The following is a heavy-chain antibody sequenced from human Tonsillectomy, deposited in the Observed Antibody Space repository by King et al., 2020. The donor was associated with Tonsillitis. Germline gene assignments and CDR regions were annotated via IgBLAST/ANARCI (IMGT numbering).Heavy chain of an antibody. CDR1: GYSFTSYW. Sequence: VQLVESGAEVKKPGESLRISCKGSGYSFTSYWISWVRQMPGKGLEWMGRIEPSDSYTNYSPSFQGHVTISADKSISTAYLQWSSLKASDTAMYYCARRNYDILTGYHTHFDYWGQGTLVTVSS. J-gene: IGHJ4*02. V-gene: IGHV5-10-1*03. CDR3: ARRNYDILTGYHTHFDY. D-gene: IGHD3-9*01. CDR2: IEPSDSYT.